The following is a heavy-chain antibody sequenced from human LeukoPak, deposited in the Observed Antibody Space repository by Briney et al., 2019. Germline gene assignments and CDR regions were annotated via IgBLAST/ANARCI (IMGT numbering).Heavy chain of an antibody. D-gene: IGHD6-13*01. CDR2: IYYSGST. CDR3: ARRGSSNHDY. CDR1: GGSISSSSYY. Sequence: PSETLSLTCTVSGGSISSSSYYWGWIRQPPGKGLEWIGSIYYSGSTYYNPSLKSRVTISVDTSKNQFSLKLSSVTAADTAVYYCARRGSSNHDYWGQGTLVTVSS. V-gene: IGHV4-39*01. J-gene: IGHJ4*02.